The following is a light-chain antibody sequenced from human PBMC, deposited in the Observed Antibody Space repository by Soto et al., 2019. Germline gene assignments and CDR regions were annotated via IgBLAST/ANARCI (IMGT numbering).Light chain of an antibody. Sequence: DIQMTQPPSTLSASVGDRVTITCRASQSISSWLAWYQQKPGQAPKLLIYDASTLESGVPSRFSGSGSGTDFTLTLSSLQPVDFATYYCQHYNTYSHTFGQGPKVDI. V-gene: IGKV1-5*01. CDR2: DAS. J-gene: IGKJ2*01. CDR1: QSISSW. CDR3: QHYNTYSHT.